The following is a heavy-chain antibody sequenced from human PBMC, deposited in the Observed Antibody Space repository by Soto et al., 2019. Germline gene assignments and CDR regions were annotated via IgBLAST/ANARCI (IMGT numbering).Heavy chain of an antibody. CDR1: GYRFTSYW. CDR3: ATGPESIAAAGGYYYYGMDV. D-gene: IGHD6-13*01. CDR2: IYPGDPDT. V-gene: IGHV5-51*01. J-gene: IGHJ6*02. Sequence: GESLKLSCKGSGYRFTSYWIGWERQLPGKGLEWMGIIYPGDPDTRYSPSFQGQVTISADKSISTAYLQWSSLKASDTAMYYCATGPESIAAAGGYYYYGMDVWGQGTTVTVSS.